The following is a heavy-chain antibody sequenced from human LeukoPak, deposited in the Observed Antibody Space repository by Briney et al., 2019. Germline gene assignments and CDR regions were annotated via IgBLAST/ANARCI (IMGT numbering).Heavy chain of an antibody. CDR1: GGSFSVNY. D-gene: IGHD6-19*01. V-gene: IGHV4-34*01. CDR2: INDSGST. Sequence: SETLSLTCAVYGGSFSVNYWSWIRQPPGKGLEWIGEINDSGSTSYNPSLKSRVTISGDASKNQLSLKLSSVAAADTAVYYCARRPVAAGRSVRYFDYWGQGTLVTVSS. CDR3: ARRPVAAGRSVRYFDY. J-gene: IGHJ4*02.